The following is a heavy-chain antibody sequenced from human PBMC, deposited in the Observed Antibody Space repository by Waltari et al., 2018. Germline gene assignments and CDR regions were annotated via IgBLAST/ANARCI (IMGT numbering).Heavy chain of an antibody. CDR2: MSGGGIST. CDR1: GFIFNSCA. Sequence: EVQLLESGGNLVQSGGSLRLSCAASGFIFNSCAMSWVRQAPGKGLGWVSTMSGGGISTYYADSVKGRFTISRDNSKNTLYLQMNSLRTEDTAVYYCAKGPYFGSGVGMDVWGQGTTVSVSS. V-gene: IGHV3-23*01. CDR3: AKGPYFGSGVGMDV. D-gene: IGHD3-10*01. J-gene: IGHJ6*02.